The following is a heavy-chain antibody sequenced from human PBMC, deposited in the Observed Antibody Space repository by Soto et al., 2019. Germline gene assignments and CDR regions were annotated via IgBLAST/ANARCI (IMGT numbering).Heavy chain of an antibody. CDR2: ITGSGDST. CDR1: GFTFSSYA. CDR3: ANSIMVYAISYFDY. J-gene: IGHJ4*02. Sequence: PGGSLRLSCAASGFTFSSYAMSWVRQAPGKGLEWVSAITGSGDSTYYADSVKGRFTISRDNSKNTLYLQMNSLRAGDTAVYYCANSIMVYAISYFDYWGQGTLVTVSS. D-gene: IGHD2-8*01. V-gene: IGHV3-23*01.